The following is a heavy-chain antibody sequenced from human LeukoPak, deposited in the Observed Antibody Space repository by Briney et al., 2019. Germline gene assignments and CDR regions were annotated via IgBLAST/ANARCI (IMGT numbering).Heavy chain of an antibody. CDR2: IYYSGST. Sequence: PSETLSLTCTVSGGSISSYYWSWIRQPPGKGLEWIGYIYYSGSTNYNPSLKSRVTISVDTSKNQFSLKLSSVTAADTAVYYCARGVRITMVRGVIYYFDYWGQGTLVTVSS. CDR3: ARGVRITMVRGVIYYFDY. CDR1: GGSISSYY. V-gene: IGHV4-59*12. J-gene: IGHJ4*02. D-gene: IGHD3-10*01.